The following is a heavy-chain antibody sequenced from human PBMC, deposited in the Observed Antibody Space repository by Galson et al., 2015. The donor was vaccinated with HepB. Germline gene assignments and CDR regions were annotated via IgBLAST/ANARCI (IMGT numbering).Heavy chain of an antibody. V-gene: IGHV4-59*01. CDR3: ARAVYDSSGYPIYYFDY. Sequence: TLSLTCTVSGGSISSYYWSWIRQPPGKGLEWIGYIYYSGSTNYNPSLKSRVTISVDTSKNQFSLKLSSVTAADTAVYYCARAVYDSSGYPIYYFDYWGQGTLVTVSS. J-gene: IGHJ4*02. CDR2: IYYSGST. CDR1: GGSISSYY. D-gene: IGHD3-22*01.